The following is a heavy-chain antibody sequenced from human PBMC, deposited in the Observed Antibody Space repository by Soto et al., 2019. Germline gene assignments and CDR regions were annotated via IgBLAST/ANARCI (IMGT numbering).Heavy chain of an antibody. J-gene: IGHJ4*02. CDR2: IYYSGST. CDR3: ARRNYYDSSGYYDY. CDR1: GGSFSSYY. D-gene: IGHD3-22*01. V-gene: IGHV4-59*01. Sequence: PSETLSLTCTVSGGSFSSYYWSWIRQPPGKGLEWIGYIYYSGSTNYNPSLKSRVTISVDTSKNPFSLKLSSVTAADTAVYYCARRNYYDSSGYYDYWGQGTLVTAPQ.